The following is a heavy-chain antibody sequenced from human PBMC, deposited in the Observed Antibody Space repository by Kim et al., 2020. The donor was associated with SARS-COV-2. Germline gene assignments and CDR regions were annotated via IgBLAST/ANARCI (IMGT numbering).Heavy chain of an antibody. D-gene: IGHD2-2*01. V-gene: IGHV3-23*01. J-gene: IGHJ4*02. Sequence: GGSLRLSCAASGFTFSSYAMSWVRQAPGKGLEWVSAVGGSGGNTYYADSVKGRFTISRDKSKYTVYLQMNSLRAEDTAVYYCAKDLGQCSCTSCYFDYWGQGTLVTVSS. CDR3: AKDLGQCSCTSCYFDY. CDR2: VGGSGGNT. CDR1: GFTFSSYA.